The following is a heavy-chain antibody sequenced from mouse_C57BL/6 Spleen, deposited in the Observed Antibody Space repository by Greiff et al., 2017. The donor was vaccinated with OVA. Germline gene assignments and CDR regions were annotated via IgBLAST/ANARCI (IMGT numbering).Heavy chain of an antibody. Sequence: QVQLQQPGAELVMPGASVKLSCKASGYTFTSYWMHWVKQRPGQGLEWIGEIDPSDSYTTSNQKFKGKSTLTVDKSSSTAYMQLSSLTSEDSAVYYCARRGYGSSFWYFDVWGTGTTVTVSS. V-gene: IGHV1-69*01. CDR2: IDPSDSYT. D-gene: IGHD1-1*01. CDR1: GYTFTSYW. CDR3: ARRGYGSSFWYFDV. J-gene: IGHJ1*03.